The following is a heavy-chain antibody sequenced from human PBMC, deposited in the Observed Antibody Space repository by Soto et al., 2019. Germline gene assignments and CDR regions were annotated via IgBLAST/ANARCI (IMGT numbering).Heavy chain of an antibody. V-gene: IGHV1-46*02. J-gene: IGHJ3*02. Sequence: PVEPTCKAXRYTINSNYMQSLRQAPGQGRECMLITHTSAGGTGYAQKVQPRATMTTDPSTSTVYMALGSLRSEDTAAYYCPRTRDRLNAFDIWGQGTMVT. CDR1: RYTINSNY. CDR3: PRTRDRLNAFDI. CDR2: THTSAGGT. D-gene: IGHD2-15*01.